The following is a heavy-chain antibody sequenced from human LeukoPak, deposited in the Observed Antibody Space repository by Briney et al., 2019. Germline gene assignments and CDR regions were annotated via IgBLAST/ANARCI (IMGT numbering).Heavy chain of an antibody. CDR3: ATSVSSGPYYYYYMDV. D-gene: IGHD3-22*01. V-gene: IGHV1-24*01. CDR2: FDPEDGET. J-gene: IGHJ6*03. CDR1: GSGYTFSSDY. Sequence: ASVKVSCKASGSGYTFSSDYMHWVRQAPGKGLEWMGGFDPEDGETIYAQKFQGRVTMTEDTSTDTAYMELSSLRSEDTAVYYCATSVSSGPYYYYYMDVWGKGTTVTISS.